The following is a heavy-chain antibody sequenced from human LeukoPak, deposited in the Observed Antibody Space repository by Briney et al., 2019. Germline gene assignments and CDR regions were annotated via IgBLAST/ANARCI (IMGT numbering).Heavy chain of an antibody. Sequence: PGGSLRLSCAASGFTFSGSAMHWVRQASGKGLEWVGRIRSKANSYATAYAASVKGRFTISRDDSKNTAYLQMNSLKTEDTAVYYCAKDEAMIKIYYFDYWGQGTLVTVSS. V-gene: IGHV3-73*01. CDR2: IRSKANSYAT. CDR1: GFTFSGSA. CDR3: AKDEAMIKIYYFDY. J-gene: IGHJ4*02. D-gene: IGHD5-18*01.